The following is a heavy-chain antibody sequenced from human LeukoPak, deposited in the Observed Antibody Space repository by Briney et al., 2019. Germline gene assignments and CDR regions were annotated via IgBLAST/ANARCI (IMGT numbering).Heavy chain of an antibody. CDR1: GGSISSGSYY. CDR2: IYTSGST. CDR3: ARDVGGRDGYNSYFDY. V-gene: IGHV4-61*02. Sequence: SETLSLTCTVSGGSISSGSYYWSWIRPPAGKGLEWIGRIYTSGSTNYNPSLKSRVTISVDTSKNQFSLKLSSVTAADTAVYYCARDVGGRDGYNSYFDYWGQGTLVTVSS. D-gene: IGHD5-24*01. J-gene: IGHJ4*02.